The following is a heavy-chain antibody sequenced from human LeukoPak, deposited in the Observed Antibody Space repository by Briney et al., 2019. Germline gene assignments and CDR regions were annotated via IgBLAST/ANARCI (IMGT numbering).Heavy chain of an antibody. V-gene: IGHV3-74*03. J-gene: IGHJ4*02. CDR2: INSDGSRT. D-gene: IGHD3-10*02. CDR3: ARESLFGLAEDY. Sequence: SGGSLRLSCAASGFTFSSHWMHWVRQAPGKGLVWVSRINSDGSRTTYADSVKGRFTISRDNVKNTLFLQMNSLTAEDTAVYYCARESLFGLAEDYWGQGTLVTVSS. CDR1: GFTFSSHW.